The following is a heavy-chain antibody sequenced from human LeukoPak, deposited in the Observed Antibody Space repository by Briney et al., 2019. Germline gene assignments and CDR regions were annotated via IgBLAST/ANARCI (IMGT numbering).Heavy chain of an antibody. J-gene: IGHJ6*03. V-gene: IGHV4-34*01. CDR3: ARHWGYYYYYMDV. CDR2: INHSGST. CDR1: GGSFSGYY. Sequence: SETLSLTCAVYGGSFSGYYWSWIRQPPGKGLEWIGEINHSGSTNYNPSLKSRVTISVDTSKNQFSLKLSSVTAADTAVYYCARHWGYYYYYMDVWGQGTTVTVSS. D-gene: IGHD7-27*01.